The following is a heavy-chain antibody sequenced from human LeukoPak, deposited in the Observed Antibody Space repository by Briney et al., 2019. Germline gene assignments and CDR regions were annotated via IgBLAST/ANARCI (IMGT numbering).Heavy chain of an antibody. J-gene: IGHJ4*02. Sequence: GASVKVSCKASGYTLTSYYMHWVRQAPGQGLEWMGIINPSGGSTSYAQKFQGRVTMTRDTSTSTVYMELSSLRSEDTAVYYCARVYDSSGYYPHFDYWGQGTLVTVSS. D-gene: IGHD3-22*01. CDR2: INPSGGST. CDR3: ARVYDSSGYYPHFDY. V-gene: IGHV1-46*01. CDR1: GYTLTSYY.